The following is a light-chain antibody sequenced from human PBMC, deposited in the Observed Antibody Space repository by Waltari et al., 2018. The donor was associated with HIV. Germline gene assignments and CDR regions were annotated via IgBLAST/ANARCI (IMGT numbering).Light chain of an antibody. V-gene: IGKV1-12*01. CDR1: EGIDTW. Sequence: DIQMTQSPSSVSASIGDRVTITCRASEGIDTWLGWYQQKPGQAPRLLIYLASALQSGVPSRFSGSGSGTHFTLTISSLQPEDFAIYYCQQGYSFPLTFGGGTRV. CDR3: QQGYSFPLT. J-gene: IGKJ4*01. CDR2: LAS.